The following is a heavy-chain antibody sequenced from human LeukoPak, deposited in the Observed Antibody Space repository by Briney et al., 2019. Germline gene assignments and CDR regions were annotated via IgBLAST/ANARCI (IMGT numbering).Heavy chain of an antibody. D-gene: IGHD4-11*01. CDR1: GGSFSGYY. V-gene: IGHV4-34*01. J-gene: IGHJ5*02. CDR2: INHSGST. CDR3: ARRGRLTLFGITTDTENWFDP. Sequence: SETLSLACAVYGGSFSGYYWSWIRQPPGKGLEWIGEINHSGSTNYNPSLKSRVTMSVDTSKNQFSLRLSSVTAADTAMYYCARRGRLTLFGITTDTENWFDPWGQGTLVTVSS.